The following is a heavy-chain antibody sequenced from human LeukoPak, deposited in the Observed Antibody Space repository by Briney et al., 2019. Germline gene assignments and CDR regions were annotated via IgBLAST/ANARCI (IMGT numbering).Heavy chain of an antibody. CDR2: ISGSGSRI. CDR1: GFTFSDYY. CDR3: AKWDTYYYDSSGYRYFDY. V-gene: IGHV3-11*01. J-gene: IGHJ4*02. Sequence: GGSLRLSCAASGFTFSDYYMRWIRQAPGKGLEWVSYISGSGSRIYYADSVKGRFTISRDNAKTSLYLQMNSLTAEDTAVYYCAKWDTYYYDSSGYRYFDYWGQGTLVTVSS. D-gene: IGHD3-22*01.